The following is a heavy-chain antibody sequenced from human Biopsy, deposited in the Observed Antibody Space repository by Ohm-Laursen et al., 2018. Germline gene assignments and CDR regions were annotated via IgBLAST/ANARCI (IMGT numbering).Heavy chain of an antibody. V-gene: IGHV4-39*01. CDR2: IFYRGST. Sequence: GTLSLTCTVSGGSISNNNYYWGWIRQPPGKGLEWIGSIFYRGSTHYKPSLKSRVNISVDTSKNQFSLKMNSVTAADTAVYYCARDYDTSGYYYVSWGQGTLVTVSS. CDR3: ARDYDTSGYYYVS. D-gene: IGHD3-22*01. CDR1: GGSISNNNYY. J-gene: IGHJ5*02.